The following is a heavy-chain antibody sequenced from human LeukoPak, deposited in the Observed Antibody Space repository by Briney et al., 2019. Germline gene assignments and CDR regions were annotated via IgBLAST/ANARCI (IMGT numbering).Heavy chain of an antibody. V-gene: IGHV1-2*02. CDR2: INPNNGVT. J-gene: IGHJ4*02. Sequence: ASVKVSCKASGYSFTDYYMHWVRQAPGQGLEWMGWINPNNGVTNYAQKFQGRVTMTRDTSITTAYMELSSLRSGDTAVYYCVRIYYGPDYWGQGTLVTVSS. CDR3: VRIYYGPDY. D-gene: IGHD4-17*01. CDR1: GYSFTDYY.